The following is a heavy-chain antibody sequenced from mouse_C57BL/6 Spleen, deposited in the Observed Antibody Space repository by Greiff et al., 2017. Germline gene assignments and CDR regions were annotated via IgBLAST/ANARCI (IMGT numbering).Heavy chain of an antibody. CDR1: GYTFTDSY. CDR3: ARSAEHGKYAMDY. V-gene: IGHV1-19*01. Sequence: EVQLQQSGPVLVKPGASVKMSCKASGYTFTDSYMNWVKQSHGKSLEWIGVINPYNGGTSYNQKFKGKATLTVDKSSSTAYMELNSLTSEDSAVYYCARSAEHGKYAMDYWGQGTSVTFSS. J-gene: IGHJ4*01. D-gene: IGHD2-1*01. CDR2: INPYNGGT.